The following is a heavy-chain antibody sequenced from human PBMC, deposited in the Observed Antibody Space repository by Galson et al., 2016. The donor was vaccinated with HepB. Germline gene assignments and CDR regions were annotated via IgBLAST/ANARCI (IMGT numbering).Heavy chain of an antibody. CDR3: ARGGGGQAYESSGYYFNTYYYYGMDV. Sequence: SVKVSCKASGYTFTKYAMHWVRQAPGQRLEWVGWSDPGNGDTKYSQKFQGRVTLTRGTSASTAYMELSSLRSEDTAVYYCARGGGGQAYESSGYYFNTYYYYGMDVWGQGTTVTVSS. CDR2: SDPGNGDT. CDR1: GYTFTKYA. V-gene: IGHV1-3*01. D-gene: IGHD3-22*01. J-gene: IGHJ6*02.